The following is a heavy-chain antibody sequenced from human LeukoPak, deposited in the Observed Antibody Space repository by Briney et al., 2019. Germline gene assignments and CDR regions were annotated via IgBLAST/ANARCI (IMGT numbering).Heavy chain of an antibody. Sequence: ASVKVSCKASGYTITSYGISWVRQAPGQGLEWMGWISAYNGNTNYAQKLQGRVTMTTDTSTSTAYMELRSLRSDDTAVYYCARDRATRTIQPNDYWGQGTLVTVSS. J-gene: IGHJ4*02. CDR2: ISAYNGNT. CDR3: ARDRATRTIQPNDY. D-gene: IGHD5-18*01. CDR1: GYTITSYG. V-gene: IGHV1-18*01.